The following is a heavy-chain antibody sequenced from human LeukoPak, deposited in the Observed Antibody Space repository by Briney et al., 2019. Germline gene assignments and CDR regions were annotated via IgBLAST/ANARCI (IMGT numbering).Heavy chain of an antibody. CDR2: ISGSGGST. CDR1: GFTFSSYA. Sequence: GGSLRLSCAASGFTFSSYAMSWVRQAPGKGLGWVSAISGSGGSTYYADSVKGRFTISRDNSKNTLYLQMNSLRAEDTAVYYCARVRSGSYEADLDYWGQGTLVTVSS. CDR3: ARVRSGSYEADLDY. J-gene: IGHJ4*02. V-gene: IGHV3-23*01. D-gene: IGHD3-10*01.